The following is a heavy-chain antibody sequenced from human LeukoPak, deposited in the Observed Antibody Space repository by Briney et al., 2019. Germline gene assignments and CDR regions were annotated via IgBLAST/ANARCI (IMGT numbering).Heavy chain of an antibody. Sequence: ASVKVSCKASGGTFSSYAISWVRQAPGQGLEWMGIISPSGGDTNYARKFQGRVTMTRDTSTSTVYMELSSLRSEDTAVYYCAREGGVVDTAMVNGMDVWGQGTTVTVSS. CDR3: AREGGVVDTAMVNGMDV. CDR2: ISPSGGDT. V-gene: IGHV1-46*01. J-gene: IGHJ6*02. CDR1: GGTFSSYA. D-gene: IGHD5-18*01.